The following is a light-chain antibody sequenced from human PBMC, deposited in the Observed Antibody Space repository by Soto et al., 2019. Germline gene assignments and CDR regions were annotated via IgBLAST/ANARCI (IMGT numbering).Light chain of an antibody. Sequence: EVVLTQSPATLSLSPGERATLSCRASQIVSNYVAWYQQRPGQAPRLLIYDASKRATGIPARFSGSGSGTDFTLTISSLEPEDFSVYYCQQRSNWPRTFGQGPKVETK. CDR1: QIVSNY. CDR2: DAS. V-gene: IGKV3-11*01. CDR3: QQRSNWPRT. J-gene: IGKJ1*01.